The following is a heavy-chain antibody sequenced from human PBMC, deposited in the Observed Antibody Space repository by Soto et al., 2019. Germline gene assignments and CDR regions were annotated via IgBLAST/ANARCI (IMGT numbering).Heavy chain of an antibody. Sequence: QVQLVESGGGVVQPGGSLRLSCAASGFTFISYGMHWVRQAPGKGLEWVAVISYDGNDKYYADSVKGRFTISRYSSKNTVYLQMNSLRAADTAAYYCAKAGLRQSRNWTPPFYYYPMDVWAQGATVTVSS. CDR3: AKAGLRQSRNWTPPFYYYPMDV. CDR1: GFTFISYG. V-gene: IGHV3-30*18. CDR2: ISYDGNDK. J-gene: IGHJ6*02. D-gene: IGHD1-1*01.